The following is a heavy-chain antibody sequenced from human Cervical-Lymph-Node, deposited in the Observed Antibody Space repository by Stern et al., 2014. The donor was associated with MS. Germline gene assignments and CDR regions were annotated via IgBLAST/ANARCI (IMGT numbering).Heavy chain of an antibody. V-gene: IGHV4-59*01. D-gene: IGHD5-12*01. CDR1: GGSISTYY. Sequence: QVQLQESGPGLVKPSETLSLTCLISGGSISTYYWSWVRQPPGKGLEWIGYIYYSGNTNYNPSLKSRVAMSVDTSKNQFSLKLGSVTAADTAVYYCARDDRYSGYDSWGQGTLVTVSS. CDR2: IYYSGNT. J-gene: IGHJ4*02. CDR3: ARDDRYSGYDS.